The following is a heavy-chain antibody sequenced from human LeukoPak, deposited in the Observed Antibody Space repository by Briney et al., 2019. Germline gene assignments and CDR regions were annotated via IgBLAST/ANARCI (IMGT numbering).Heavy chain of an antibody. CDR1: GFTFSTYT. Sequence: PGGSLRLSCAASGFTFSTYTMNWVRQAPGKGLEWVSYISSSSSTIYYADSVKGRFTISRDNAKNSLYLQMNSLRDEDTAVYYCARVLDLSKRGLDAFDIWGQGTMVTVSS. CDR2: ISSSSSTI. D-gene: IGHD3-16*01. V-gene: IGHV3-48*02. CDR3: ARVLDLSKRGLDAFDI. J-gene: IGHJ3*02.